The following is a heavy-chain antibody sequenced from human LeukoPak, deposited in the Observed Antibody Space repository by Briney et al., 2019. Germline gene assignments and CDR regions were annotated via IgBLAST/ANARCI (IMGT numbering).Heavy chain of an antibody. CDR2: ISLDGNNK. CDR3: ASGPY. CDR1: GFTFSSHG. J-gene: IGHJ1*01. Sequence: GRSLRLSCAASGFTFSSHGMHWVRQAPGKGLEWVTVISLDGNNKYYADSVKGRFTISRDNSKNTLYLQLNSLRAEDTAVYYCASGPYWGQGTQVTVSS. V-gene: IGHV3-30*03.